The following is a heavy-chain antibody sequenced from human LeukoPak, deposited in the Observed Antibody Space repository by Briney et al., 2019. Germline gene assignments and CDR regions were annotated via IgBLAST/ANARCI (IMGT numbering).Heavy chain of an antibody. CDR1: GFTFSDYY. V-gene: IGHV3-11*01. Sequence: PGGSLRLSCAASGFTFSDYYMSWIRQAPGKGLEWVSYISSGGSTTYYADSVKGRFTISRDNAKNSLYLQMDSLRAEDTAVYYCARDHSGWSIIDWGQGTLVTVSS. J-gene: IGHJ4*02. CDR3: ARDHSGWSIID. D-gene: IGHD6-19*01. CDR2: ISSGGSTT.